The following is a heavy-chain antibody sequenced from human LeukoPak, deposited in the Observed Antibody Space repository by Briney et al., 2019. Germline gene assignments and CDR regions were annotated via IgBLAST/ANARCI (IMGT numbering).Heavy chain of an antibody. CDR3: ARASITMIVVVTKSPIDY. V-gene: IGHV3-30-3*01. Sequence: GGSLRLSCAASGFTFSSYAMHWVRQAPGKGLEWVAVISYDGSNKYYADSVKGRFTISRDNSKNTLYQQMNSLRAEDTAVYYCARASITMIVVVTKSPIDYWGQGTLVTVSS. CDR2: ISYDGSNK. CDR1: GFTFSSYA. D-gene: IGHD3-22*01. J-gene: IGHJ4*02.